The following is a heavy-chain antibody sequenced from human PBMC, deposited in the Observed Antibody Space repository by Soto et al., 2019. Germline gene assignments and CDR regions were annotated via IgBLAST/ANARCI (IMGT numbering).Heavy chain of an antibody. V-gene: IGHV3-23*01. CDR3: AKDRALVVVVAATPFDY. D-gene: IGHD2-15*01. CDR1: GFTFSSYA. Sequence: GGSLRLSCAASGFTFSSYAMSWVRQAPGKGLEWVSAISGSGGSTYYADSVKGRFTISRDNSKNTLYLQMNSLRAEDTAVYYCAKDRALVVVVAATPFDYWGQGTLVTVSS. CDR2: ISGSGGST. J-gene: IGHJ4*02.